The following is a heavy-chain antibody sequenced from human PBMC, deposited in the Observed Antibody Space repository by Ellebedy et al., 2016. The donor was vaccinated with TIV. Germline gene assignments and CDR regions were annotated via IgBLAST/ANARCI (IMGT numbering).Heavy chain of an antibody. J-gene: IGHJ4*02. V-gene: IGHV3-30-3*01. CDR3: ARDLDRNYPGTYFNY. Sequence: GESLKISCAASGFTFGYYAMHWVRQAPGKGLEWVALLSYDGSIIYYADSVKGRFIISRDNSKNTLYLQMNSLRAEDTAVYYCARDLDRNYPGTYFNYWGQGNLVTVSS. CDR1: GFTFGYYA. CDR2: LSYDGSII. D-gene: IGHD4-11*01.